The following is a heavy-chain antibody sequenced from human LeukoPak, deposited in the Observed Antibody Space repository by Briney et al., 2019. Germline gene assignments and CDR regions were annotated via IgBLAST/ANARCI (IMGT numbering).Heavy chain of an antibody. Sequence: GGSLRLSCAASRFTFNTYAMSWVRQAPGKGLEWVSAISGSGGSTYYADSVKGRFTISRDNAKNTLYLQMNSLRAEDTAVYYCARVSRAIGAFDIWGQGTMVTVSS. V-gene: IGHV3-23*01. J-gene: IGHJ3*02. CDR2: ISGSGGST. CDR3: ARVSRAIGAFDI. D-gene: IGHD2-2*01. CDR1: RFTFNTYA.